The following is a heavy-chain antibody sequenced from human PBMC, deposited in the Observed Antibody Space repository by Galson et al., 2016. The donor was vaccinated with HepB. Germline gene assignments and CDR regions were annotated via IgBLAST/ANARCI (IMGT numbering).Heavy chain of an antibody. Sequence: SLRLSCAGSGFTFSKQHMHWVRQAPRKGLEYVAGISTNGDNTWYADFVRGRFTISRDNSKNTLYLQMSSLTSEYTGVFYCVKEGGAEVLWWGQGTLVTVSS. CDR2: ISTNGDNT. J-gene: IGHJ4*02. CDR3: VKEGGAEVLW. V-gene: IGHV3-64D*06. CDR1: GFTFSKQH. D-gene: IGHD1-14*01.